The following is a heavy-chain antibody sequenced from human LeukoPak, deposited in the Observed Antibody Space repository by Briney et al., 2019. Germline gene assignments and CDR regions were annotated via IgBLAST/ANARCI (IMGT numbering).Heavy chain of an antibody. J-gene: IGHJ4*02. CDR2: IYYSGST. D-gene: IGHD3-10*01. Sequence: PSETLSLTCTVSGGSVSSGSYYWSWIRQPPGKGLEWIGYIYYSGSTNYNPSLKSRVTISVDTSKNQFSLKLSSETAADTAVYYCARGRGVAGTLWGQGTLVTVSS. CDR3: ARGRGVAGTL. V-gene: IGHV4-61*01. CDR1: GGSVSSGSYY.